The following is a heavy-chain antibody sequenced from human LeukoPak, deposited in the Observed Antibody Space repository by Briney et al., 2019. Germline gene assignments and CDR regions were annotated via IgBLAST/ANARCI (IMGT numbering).Heavy chain of an antibody. CDR1: GGSISSYY. CDR3: ARGLPNDDAFDI. D-gene: IGHD2-2*01. Sequence: SETLSLTCTVSGGSISSYYWSWIRQPPGKGLEWIGYIYYSGSTNYNPPLTSRVTISVDTSKNQFSLKLSSVTTADTAAYYCARGLPNDDAFDIWGQGTMVTVSS. V-gene: IGHV4-59*01. J-gene: IGHJ3*02. CDR2: IYYSGST.